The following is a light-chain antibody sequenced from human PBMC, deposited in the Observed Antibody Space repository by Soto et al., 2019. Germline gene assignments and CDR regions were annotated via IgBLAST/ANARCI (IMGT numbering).Light chain of an antibody. CDR2: AAS. Sequence: DIQMTQSPSSVSASVGDRVTISCRASQGISNWLAWYQQKPGKAPELLIYAASSLQSGVPSRFSGSGSGTDFTLKISRVEAEDVGFYYCMQTTHWPWTFGQGTRVDI. CDR3: MQTTHWPWT. CDR1: QGISNW. J-gene: IGKJ1*01. V-gene: IGKV1-12*01.